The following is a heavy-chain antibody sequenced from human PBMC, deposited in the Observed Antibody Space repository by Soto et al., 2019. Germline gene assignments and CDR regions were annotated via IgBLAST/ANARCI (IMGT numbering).Heavy chain of an antibody. CDR2: IYYSGST. V-gene: IGHV4-59*08. J-gene: IGHJ4*02. CDR1: GGSINGYF. D-gene: IGHD5-18*01. Sequence: QVQLQESGPGLVKPSETLSLTCTVSGGSINGYFWSWIRQPPGQGLEWIGYIYYSGSTSYNPSLKSRVTISVDTSKNQFSLQLSSVTAADTALYVCARHDMAMVRVSYLDQWGQGALVTVSS. CDR3: ARHDMAMVRVSYLDQ.